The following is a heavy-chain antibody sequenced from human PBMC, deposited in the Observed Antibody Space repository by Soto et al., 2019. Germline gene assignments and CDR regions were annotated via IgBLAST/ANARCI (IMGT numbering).Heavy chain of an antibody. Sequence: QVQLVQSGAEVKKPGASVKVSCKASGYTFTSYAMHWVRQAPGQRLEWMGWINAGNGNTKYSQKFQGRVTITRDTSASTAYMELSSLRSEDTAVYYCARDPESYGYFDYWGQGTLVTVSS. CDR2: INAGNGNT. V-gene: IGHV1-3*01. CDR1: GYTFTSYA. CDR3: ARDPESYGYFDY. J-gene: IGHJ4*02. D-gene: IGHD4-17*01.